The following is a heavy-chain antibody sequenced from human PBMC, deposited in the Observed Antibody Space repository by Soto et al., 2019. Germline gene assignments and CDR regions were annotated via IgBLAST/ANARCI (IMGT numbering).Heavy chain of an antibody. Sequence: GGSLRLSCAASGFTFSSYAMSWVRQAPGKGLEWVSAISGSGGSTYYADSVKGRFTISRDNSKNTLYLQMNRLRAEYTAVYYCAKVGGNGVLRISDYWGQGTMVTVSS. CDR1: GFTFSSYA. CDR2: ISGSGGST. V-gene: IGHV3-23*01. J-gene: IGHJ4*02. D-gene: IGHD2-8*01. CDR3: AKVGGNGVLRISDY.